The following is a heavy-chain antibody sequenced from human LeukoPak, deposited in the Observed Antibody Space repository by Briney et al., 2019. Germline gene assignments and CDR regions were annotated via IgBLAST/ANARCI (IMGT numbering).Heavy chain of an antibody. Sequence: GGSLRLSCAASGFTLSSHWMNWVRQVPGKGLMWVSGINPDGSGTTYADSVKGRFTISRDNTKDTLYLQMNSLTAEDTAVYYCARAGYKNVYDYWGQGTLVIVSS. CDR1: GFTLSSHW. V-gene: IGHV3-74*01. CDR2: INPDGSGT. D-gene: IGHD3-10*01. J-gene: IGHJ4*02. CDR3: ARAGYKNVYDY.